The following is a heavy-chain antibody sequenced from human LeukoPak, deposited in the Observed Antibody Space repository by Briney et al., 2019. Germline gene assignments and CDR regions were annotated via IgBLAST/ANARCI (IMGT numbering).Heavy chain of an antibody. CDR3: ARAAIASVFDY. D-gene: IGHD6-13*01. V-gene: IGHV4-4*09. CDR1: GGSISSYY. J-gene: IGHJ4*02. Sequence: SETLSLTCTVSGGSISSYYWSWIRQPPGKGLEWIVYIYTSGSTNYNPSLKSRVTISVETSKNQFSLKLSSVTAADTAVYYCARAAIASVFDYWGQGTLVTVSS. CDR2: IYTSGST.